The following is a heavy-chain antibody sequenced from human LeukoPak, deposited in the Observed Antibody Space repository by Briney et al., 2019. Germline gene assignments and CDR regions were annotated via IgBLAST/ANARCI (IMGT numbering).Heavy chain of an antibody. J-gene: IGHJ3*02. D-gene: IGHD3-10*01. V-gene: IGHV1-2*02. Sequence: ASVKVSYKPSGYTFSGYYIHRVRQAPGQGHEWMGWINTNSGGTNYAQKFQGRVTMTRVTSISTAYMELSGLRSDGTAVYYCAWGYGGSGTAEAFDIWGQGTLVTVSS. CDR2: INTNSGGT. CDR1: GYTFSGYY. CDR3: AWGYGGSGTAEAFDI.